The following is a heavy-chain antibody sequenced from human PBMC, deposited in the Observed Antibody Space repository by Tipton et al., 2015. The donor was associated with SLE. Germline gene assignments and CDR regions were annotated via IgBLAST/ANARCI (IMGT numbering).Heavy chain of an antibody. V-gene: IGHV1-18*01. D-gene: IGHD1-1*01. J-gene: IGHJ3*02. CDR2: INPYTGNT. CDR3: AERYDTFEI. Sequence: QVQLVQSGAEIKKPGASVKVSCKASGYTFTSYAISWVRRAPGQGLEWMGWINPYTGNTDYAQKVQGRVTMTTDTSRSTAYLDLRSLRPDDTAVYYCAERYDTFEIWGQGTMVSVSS. CDR1: GYTFTSYA.